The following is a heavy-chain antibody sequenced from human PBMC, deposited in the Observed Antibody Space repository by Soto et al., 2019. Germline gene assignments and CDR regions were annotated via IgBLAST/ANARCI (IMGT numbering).Heavy chain of an antibody. Sequence: ASVKVSCKASGSTFSRYSINWARQATGQGLEWMGWMNPNSDNTGYAPKFQGRVTMTRNTSISTAYMELSSLRSEDTAVYYCARSVTDFYYGMDVWSQGTTVTVSS. V-gene: IGHV1-8*01. CDR3: ARSVTDFYYGMDV. CDR1: GSTFSRYS. J-gene: IGHJ6*02. D-gene: IGHD4-4*01. CDR2: MNPNSDNT.